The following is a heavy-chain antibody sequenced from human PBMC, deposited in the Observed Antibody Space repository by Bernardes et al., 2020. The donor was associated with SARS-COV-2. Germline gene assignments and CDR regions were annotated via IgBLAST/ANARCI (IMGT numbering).Heavy chain of an antibody. D-gene: IGHD3-22*01. Sequence: SEPLSLTCAVYGGSFSGYYWSWIRQPPGKGLEWIGEINHSGSTNYNPSLKSRVTISVDTSKNQFSLKLSSVTAADTAVYYCARGPPGYDSSGYYSYWGQGTLVTVSS. CDR3: ARGPPGYDSSGYYSY. J-gene: IGHJ4*02. V-gene: IGHV4-34*01. CDR1: GGSFSGYY. CDR2: INHSGST.